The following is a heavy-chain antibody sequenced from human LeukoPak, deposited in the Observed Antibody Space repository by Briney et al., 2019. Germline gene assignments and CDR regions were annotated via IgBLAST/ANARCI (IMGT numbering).Heavy chain of an antibody. CDR1: GFTFSTYS. J-gene: IGHJ4*02. D-gene: IGHD3-10*01. Sequence: PGGFLRPSCAASGFTFSTYSMHWVRQAPGKGLEWVSYISSTSSPIFYADSVKGRFTISRDNAKNSLYLQMNSLRVEDTAVYYCARDVGIPYGSGFDYWGQGTLVTVPS. V-gene: IGHV3-48*04. CDR2: ISSTSSPI. CDR3: ARDVGIPYGSGFDY.